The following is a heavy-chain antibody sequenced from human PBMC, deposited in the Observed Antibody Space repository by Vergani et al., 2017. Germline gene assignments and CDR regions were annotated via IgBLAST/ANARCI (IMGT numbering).Heavy chain of an antibody. J-gene: IGHJ4*02. CDR3: VRHSWFRSCKSVNCSSWDY. Sequence: QVQLVESGGGVVQPGTSLRLSCAASGFIFKNHGMQWVRQAPGKGVECVALIWDNGSKKNYGDSMKGRFTISRDNSKDTLYLEMNSLRGEDSAVYYCVRHSWFRSCKSVNCSSWDYWGQGTPVTVSS. V-gene: IGHV3-33*01. CDR1: GFIFKNHG. D-gene: IGHD2/OR15-2a*01. CDR2: IWDNGSKK.